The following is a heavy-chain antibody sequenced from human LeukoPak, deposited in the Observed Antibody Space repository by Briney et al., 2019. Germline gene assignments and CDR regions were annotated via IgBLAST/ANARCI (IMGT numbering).Heavy chain of an antibody. J-gene: IGHJ3*02. CDR1: GYSFTSYW. CDR3: GRSMVWGVIVGAFDI. Sequence: GESLKISCKGSGYSFTSYWNAWVRQIPGKGLELLVINYPCDSDTIYSTSFQGQVTISADKSISTAYLQWRSMKRSDTAMYYCGRSMVWGVIVGAFDIWGQGKMVMVSS. V-gene: IGHV5-51*01. CDR2: NYPCDSDT. D-gene: IGHD3-10*01.